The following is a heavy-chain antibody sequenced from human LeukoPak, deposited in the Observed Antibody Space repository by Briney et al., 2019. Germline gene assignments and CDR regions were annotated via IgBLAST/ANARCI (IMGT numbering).Heavy chain of an antibody. CDR2: INHSGST. CDR1: GGSMSSNSYY. D-gene: IGHD3-10*01. V-gene: IGHV4-61*10. CDR3: ARRAYYYGSGSYLNWFDP. J-gene: IGHJ5*02. Sequence: PSETLSLTCTVSGGSMSSNSYYWSWIRQPAGKGLEWIGEINHSGSTNYNPSLKSRVTISVDTSKNQFSLKLSSVTAADTAVYYCARRAYYYGSGSYLNWFDPWGQGTLVTVSS.